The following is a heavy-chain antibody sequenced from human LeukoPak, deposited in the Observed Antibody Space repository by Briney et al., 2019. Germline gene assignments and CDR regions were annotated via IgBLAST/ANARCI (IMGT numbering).Heavy chain of an antibody. V-gene: IGHV3-7*01. D-gene: IGHD3-10*01. CDR3: AKVAHYYYGSESYYFFEH. J-gene: IGHJ4*02. Sequence: GGSLRLSCTASGFTFGTYWMSWVRHPPGKGLEWVAKTNQDGTEKYYVDSVKGRFTISRDNAKNSLYQQMNSLRVEDTATYYCAKVAHYYYGSESYYFFEHWGQGTPVTASS. CDR2: TNQDGTEK. CDR1: GFTFGTYW.